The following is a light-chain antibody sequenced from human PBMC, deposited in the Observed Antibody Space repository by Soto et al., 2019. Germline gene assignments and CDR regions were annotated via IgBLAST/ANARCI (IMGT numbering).Light chain of an antibody. J-gene: IGLJ1*01. V-gene: IGLV1-40*01. CDR3: QSYDNSLSALV. Sequence: QSVLTQPPSVSGAPGQRVTISCTGSSSNIGAGYDVHWYCQLPGTAPKLLIDGHSNRPSGVPDRFSASKSGTSASLAITGLQAEDEADYYCQSYDNSLSALVFGTGTKVTVL. CDR2: GHS. CDR1: SSNIGAGYD.